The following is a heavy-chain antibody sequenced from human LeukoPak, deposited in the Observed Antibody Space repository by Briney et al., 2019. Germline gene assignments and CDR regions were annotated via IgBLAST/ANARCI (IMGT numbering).Heavy chain of an antibody. J-gene: IGHJ4*02. CDR2: NYTSGST. D-gene: IGHD6-13*01. Sequence: SETLSLTCTVSGGSISSHYWSWIRQPPGKGLEWIGYNYTSGSTNYNPSLKSRVTISVDTSKNQFSLKLSSVTAADTAVYYCARRLGIAAAGTGYYFDYWGQGTLVTVSS. V-gene: IGHV4-4*08. CDR3: ARRLGIAAAGTGYYFDY. CDR1: GGSISSHY.